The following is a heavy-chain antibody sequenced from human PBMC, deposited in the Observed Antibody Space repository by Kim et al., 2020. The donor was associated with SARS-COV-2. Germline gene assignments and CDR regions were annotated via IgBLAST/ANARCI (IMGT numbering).Heavy chain of an antibody. V-gene: IGHV1-18*01. D-gene: IGHD2-2*01. CDR1: GYTLNNYG. Sequence: ASVKVSCKASGYTLNNYGFYWVRQAPGQGLAWVGWISAYSVTSNYAQQSQGRATMTTDTSTTTAYMDLRRLRSDDTAVPYSATSNISTRSTAAFDIWGQG. J-gene: IGHJ3*02. CDR3: ATSNISTRSTAAFDI. CDR2: ISAYSVTS.